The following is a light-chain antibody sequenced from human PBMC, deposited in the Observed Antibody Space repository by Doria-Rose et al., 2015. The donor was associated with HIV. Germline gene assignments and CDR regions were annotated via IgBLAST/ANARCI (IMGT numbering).Light chain of an antibody. Sequence: TQSSGTLSLSPGERATLSCRASQSVSANYLAWYQQRPGQSPRLLIYGASSRATDIPDRSSGSGSGTDFTLTISRLEPEDFAVYYCHQYASSRTFGQGTKVEIK. CDR3: HQYASSRT. CDR1: QSVSANY. V-gene: IGKV3-20*01. J-gene: IGKJ1*01. CDR2: GAS.